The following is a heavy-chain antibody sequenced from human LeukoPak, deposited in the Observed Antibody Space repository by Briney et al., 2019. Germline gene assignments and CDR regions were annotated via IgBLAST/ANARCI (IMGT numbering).Heavy chain of an antibody. CDR3: ARDYSPSIAADY. CDR2: INSDGSST. Sequence: GGSLRLSCAASGFTFSSYWMHWVRQAPGKGLVWVSRINSDGSSTSYADSVKGRFTISGDNAKNTLCLQMNSLRAEDTAVYYCARDYSPSIAADYWGQGTLVTVSS. D-gene: IGHD6-13*01. CDR1: GFTFSSYW. J-gene: IGHJ4*02. V-gene: IGHV3-74*01.